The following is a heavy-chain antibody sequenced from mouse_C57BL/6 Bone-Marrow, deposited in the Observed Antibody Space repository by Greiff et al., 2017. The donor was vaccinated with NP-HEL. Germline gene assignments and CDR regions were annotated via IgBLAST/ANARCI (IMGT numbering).Heavy chain of an antibody. V-gene: IGHV2-2*01. CDR3: ARKGHYYYGSDWYFDV. CDR1: GFSLTSYG. CDR2: IWSGGST. Sequence: VKVEESGPGLVQPSQSLSITCTVSGFSLTSYGVHWVRQSPGKGLEWLGVIWSGGSTDYNAAFISRLSISKDNSKSQVFFKMNSLQADDTAIYYCARKGHYYYGSDWYFDVWGTGTTVTVSS. D-gene: IGHD1-1*01. J-gene: IGHJ1*03.